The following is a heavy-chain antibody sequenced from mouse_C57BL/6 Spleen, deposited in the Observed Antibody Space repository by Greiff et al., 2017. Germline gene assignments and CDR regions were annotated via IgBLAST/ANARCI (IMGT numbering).Heavy chain of an antibody. CDR1: GYAFSSSW. V-gene: IGHV1-82*01. J-gene: IGHJ3*01. CDR3: AREDYDGGTWFAY. Sequence: VQLKESGPELVKPGASVKISCKASGYAFSSSWMNWVKQRPGKGLEWIGRIYPGDGDTNYNGKFKGKATLTADKSSSTAYMHLSSLTSEDSAVYFCAREDYDGGTWFAYWGQGTLVTVSA. CDR2: IYPGDGDT. D-gene: IGHD2-4*01.